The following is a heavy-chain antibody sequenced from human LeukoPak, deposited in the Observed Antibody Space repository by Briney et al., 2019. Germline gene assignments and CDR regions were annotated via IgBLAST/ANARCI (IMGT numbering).Heavy chain of an antibody. CDR3: ARQAIWLVDY. D-gene: IGHD6-19*01. J-gene: IGHJ4*02. Sequence: PSQTLSLTCAVSGGSISSGGYSWSWIRQPPGKGLEWIGYIYHSGSTYYNPSLKSRVTISVDRSKNQFSLKLSSVTAADTAVYYCARQAIWLVDYWGQGTLVTVSS. CDR1: GGSISSGGYS. V-gene: IGHV4-30-2*01. CDR2: IYHSGST.